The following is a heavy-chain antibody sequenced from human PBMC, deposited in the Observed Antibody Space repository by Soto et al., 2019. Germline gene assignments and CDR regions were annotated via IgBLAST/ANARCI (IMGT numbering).Heavy chain of an antibody. Sequence: ASGKVSCQGFGYTPTELSMQWGRQAPGKGREWMGGFDPEDGETIYAQKFQGRVTMTEDTSTDTAYMELSSLRSEDTAVYYCAIIVVVVAATPGVHPNWFDPWGQGTLVTVSS. CDR2: FDPEDGET. D-gene: IGHD2-15*01. J-gene: IGHJ5*02. CDR3: AIIVVVVAATPGVHPNWFDP. V-gene: IGHV1-24*01. CDR1: GYTPTELS.